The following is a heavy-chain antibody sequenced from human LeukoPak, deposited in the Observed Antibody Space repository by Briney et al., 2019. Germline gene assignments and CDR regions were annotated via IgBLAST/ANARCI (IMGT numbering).Heavy chain of an antibody. CDR3: ARDMVAGPFDY. D-gene: IGHD6-19*01. Sequence: GSLRLSCAASGLTFSDYYMSWIRQAPGKGLEWVSYISSSGSTIYYADSVKGRFTISRDNAKNSLYLQMNSLRAEDTAVYYCARDMVAGPFDYWGQGTLVTVSS. CDR1: GLTFSDYY. CDR2: ISSSGSTI. V-gene: IGHV3-11*01. J-gene: IGHJ4*02.